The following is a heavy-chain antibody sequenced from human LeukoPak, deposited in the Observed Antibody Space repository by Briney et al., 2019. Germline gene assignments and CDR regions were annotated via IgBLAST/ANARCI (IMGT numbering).Heavy chain of an antibody. CDR3: TRDTDGSLDY. CDR2: IKQDGSTK. Sequence: GGSLRLSCEASGFTFSHFGMHWVRQAPGKGLEWVANIKQDGSTKHYADSLKGRFTISRDNPKNSLYLQMNNLRADDTAVYYCTRDTDGSLDYWGQGILVTVAS. V-gene: IGHV3-7*01. J-gene: IGHJ4*02. D-gene: IGHD1-26*01. CDR1: GFTFSHFG.